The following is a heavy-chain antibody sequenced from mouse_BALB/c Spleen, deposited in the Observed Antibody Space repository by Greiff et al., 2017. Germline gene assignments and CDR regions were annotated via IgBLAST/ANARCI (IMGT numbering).Heavy chain of an antibody. D-gene: IGHD2-3*01. CDR3: ATDGYYYYAMDY. V-gene: IGHV1-39*01. Sequence: VHVKQSGPELEKPGASVKISCKASGYSFTGYNMNWVKQSNGKSLEWIGNIDPYYGGTSYNQKFKGKATLTVDKSSSTAYMQLKSLTSEDSAVYYCATDGYYYYAMDYWGQGTSVTVSS. J-gene: IGHJ4*01. CDR2: IDPYYGGT. CDR1: GYSFTGYN.